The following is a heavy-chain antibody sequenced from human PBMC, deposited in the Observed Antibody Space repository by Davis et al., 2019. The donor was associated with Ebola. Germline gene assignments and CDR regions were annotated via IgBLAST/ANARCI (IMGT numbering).Heavy chain of an antibody. D-gene: IGHD5-12*01. CDR2: IRASGGNT. J-gene: IGHJ6*02. V-gene: IGHV3-23*01. CDR3: ARDYSGYPSYYYYGMDV. Sequence: GESLKISCAASGFTFSNYAMTWVRQAPGKGLEWVSTIRASGGNTYYADSAKGRFTISRDNSKNTLYLQMNSLRAEDTAVYYCARDYSGYPSYYYYGMDVWGQGTTVTVSS. CDR1: GFTFSNYA.